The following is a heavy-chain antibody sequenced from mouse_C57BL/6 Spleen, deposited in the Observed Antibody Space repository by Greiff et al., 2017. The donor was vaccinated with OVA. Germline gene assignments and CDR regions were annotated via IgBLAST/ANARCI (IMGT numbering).Heavy chain of an antibody. CDR2: IYPGDGDT. CDR3: ARNYYDYDMDY. CDR1: GYAFSSSW. J-gene: IGHJ4*01. V-gene: IGHV1-82*01. D-gene: IGHD2-4*01. Sequence: VKLQESGPELVKPGASVKISCKASGYAFSSSWMNWVKQRPGKGLEWIGRIYPGDGDTNYNGKFKGKATLTADKSSSTAYMQLSSLTSEDSAVYFCARNYYDYDMDYWGQGTSVTVSS.